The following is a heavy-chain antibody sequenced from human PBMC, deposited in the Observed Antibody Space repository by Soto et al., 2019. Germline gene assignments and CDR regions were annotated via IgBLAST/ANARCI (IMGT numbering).Heavy chain of an antibody. D-gene: IGHD6-6*01. CDR2: ISGSGGST. V-gene: IGHV3-23*01. CDR3: ASRAAPRPYYYYGMDV. J-gene: IGHJ6*02. Sequence: GGSLRLSCAASGFTFSSYAMSWVRQAPGKGLEWVSAISGSGGSTYYADSVKGRFTISRDNSKNTLYLQMNSLRAEDTAVYYCASRAAPRPYYYYGMDVWGQGTTVTVSS. CDR1: GFTFSSYA.